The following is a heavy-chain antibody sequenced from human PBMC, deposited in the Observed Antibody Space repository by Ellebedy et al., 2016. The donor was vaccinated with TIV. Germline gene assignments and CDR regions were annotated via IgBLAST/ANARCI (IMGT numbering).Heavy chain of an antibody. J-gene: IGHJ4*02. CDR3: ASPTGGWLRLDY. D-gene: IGHD5-12*01. V-gene: IGHV1-18*01. Sequence: ASVKVSXXASGYTFTNYGISWVRQAPGQGLEWMGWISVYNGNTRYAQKLQGRVSMTTDTSTSTVYMELRSLRSDDTAVYYCASPTGGWLRLDYWGQGTLVTVSS. CDR2: ISVYNGNT. CDR1: GYTFTNYG.